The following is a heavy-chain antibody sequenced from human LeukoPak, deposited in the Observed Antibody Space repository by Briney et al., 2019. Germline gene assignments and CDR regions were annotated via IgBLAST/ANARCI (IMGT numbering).Heavy chain of an antibody. CDR2: INHSGST. CDR3: ARDRVRGNSNPFFDY. CDR1: GGSFSGYY. D-gene: IGHD4-11*01. J-gene: IGHJ4*02. Sequence: SEALSLTCAVYGGSFSGYYWSWIRQPPGKGLEWIGEINHSGSTNYNPSLKSRVTISVDTSKNQFSLKLSSVTAADTAVYYCARDRVRGNSNPFFDYWGQGTLVTVSS. V-gene: IGHV4-34*01.